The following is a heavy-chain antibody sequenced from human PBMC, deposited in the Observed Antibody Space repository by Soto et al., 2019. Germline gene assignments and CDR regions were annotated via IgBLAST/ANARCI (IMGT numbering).Heavy chain of an antibody. J-gene: IGHJ4*02. D-gene: IGHD3-22*01. V-gene: IGHV1-18*01. CDR1: GYTFTSYG. CDR2: ISAYNGNT. Sequence: ASVKVSCKASGYTFTSYGISWVRQAPGQGLEWMGWISAYNGNTNYAQKLQGRVTMTTDTSTSTAYMELRSLRSDDTAVYYCARGVGYYYDSSGPFDYWGQGTLVTVSS. CDR3: ARGVGYYYDSSGPFDY.